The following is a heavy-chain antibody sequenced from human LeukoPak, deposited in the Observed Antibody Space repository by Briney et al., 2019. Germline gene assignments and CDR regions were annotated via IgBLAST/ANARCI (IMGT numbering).Heavy chain of an antibody. Sequence: SEALSLTCTVSGGSISSHYWSWIRQSPGKGPECIGSIRYSGGTYYNPSLKSRVTISVDTSRNQLSLNLSSVTAADTAVYYCARGSAVSTKLGFDPWGQGALVTVS. CDR1: GGSISSHY. CDR3: ARGSAVSTKLGFDP. J-gene: IGHJ5*02. D-gene: IGHD5/OR15-5a*01. V-gene: IGHV4-59*11. CDR2: IRYSGGT.